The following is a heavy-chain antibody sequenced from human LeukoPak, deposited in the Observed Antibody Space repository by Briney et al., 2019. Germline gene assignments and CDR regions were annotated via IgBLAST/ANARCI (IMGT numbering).Heavy chain of an antibody. CDR3: ASYGGSYSSSDY. Sequence: EASVKVSCKASGGTFSSYAISWVRQAPGQGLEWMGGIIPIFGTANYAQKFQGRVTITADESTSTAYMELSSLRSEDTAVYYCASYGGSYSSSDYWGQGTLVTVSS. V-gene: IGHV1-69*01. CDR1: GGTFSSYA. CDR2: IIPIFGTA. J-gene: IGHJ4*02. D-gene: IGHD1-26*01.